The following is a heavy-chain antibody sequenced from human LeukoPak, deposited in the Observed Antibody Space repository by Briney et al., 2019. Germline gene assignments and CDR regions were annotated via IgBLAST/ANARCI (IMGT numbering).Heavy chain of an antibody. Sequence: GESLKISCKGSGYSFTSYWIGWVRQMPGKGLEWMGIIYPGNSDTRYSPSFQGQVTISADKSISTAYLQWSSLEASDTAMYHSVRQVRRDSSGPDYWGQGTLVTVSS. CDR1: GYSFTSYW. CDR3: VRQVRRDSSGPDY. J-gene: IGHJ4*02. D-gene: IGHD3-22*01. CDR2: IYPGNSDT. V-gene: IGHV5-51*01.